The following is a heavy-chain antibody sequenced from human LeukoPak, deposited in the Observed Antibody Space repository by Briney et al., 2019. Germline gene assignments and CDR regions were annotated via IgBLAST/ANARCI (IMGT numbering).Heavy chain of an antibody. CDR1: GGSISSYY. CDR3: ARDLRQQLVRGYGMDV. V-gene: IGHV4-59*06. J-gene: IGHJ6*02. CDR2: IYYSGST. D-gene: IGHD6-13*01. Sequence: SETLSLTCTVSGGSISSYYWSWIRQHPGKGLEWIGYIYYSGSTYYNPSLKSRVTISVDTSKNQFSLKLSSVTAADTAVYYCARDLRQQLVRGYGMDVWGQGTTVTVSS.